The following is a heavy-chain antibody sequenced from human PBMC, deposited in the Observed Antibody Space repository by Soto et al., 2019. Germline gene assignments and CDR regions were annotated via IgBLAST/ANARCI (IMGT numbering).Heavy chain of an antibody. CDR3: ATLNSFGSDF. CDR1: GLTFSNFW. Sequence: GGSLRLSCAVSGLTFSNFWMHWVRQAPGKGLVRVSRVTGDGTTTDYADSVKGRFTISRDNAKNTVFLQMNSLRAEDTAVYYCATLNSFGSDFWGHGTLVTVSS. D-gene: IGHD3-3*01. V-gene: IGHV3-74*01. J-gene: IGHJ4*01. CDR2: VTGDGTTT.